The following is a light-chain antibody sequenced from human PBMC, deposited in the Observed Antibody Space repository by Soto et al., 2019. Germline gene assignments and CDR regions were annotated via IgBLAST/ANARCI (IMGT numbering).Light chain of an antibody. V-gene: IGKV3-20*01. J-gene: IGKJ1*01. Sequence: EIVFTQSPGTLSLSPGERATLSGMASQSLSSGYLAWYQQKPGQAPRILIYAASSRATGIPDRFSGSGSGTDFTLTISRLEPEDFAVYYCHQYDTSPRTFGQGTKV. CDR3: HQYDTSPRT. CDR2: AAS. CDR1: QSLSSGY.